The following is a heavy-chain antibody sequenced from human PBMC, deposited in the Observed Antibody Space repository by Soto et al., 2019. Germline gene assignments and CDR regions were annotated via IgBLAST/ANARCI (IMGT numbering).Heavy chain of an antibody. CDR3: ARTHYYESRGYCIFDH. V-gene: IGHV5-10-1*01. CDR1: GYSFTTYW. J-gene: IGHJ4*02. Sequence: PGESLKISCKGSGYSFTTYWITWVRQMPGKGLEWMGRIDPSDSYTNYSPSFQGHVTISADRSISTAYLQWSSLKASDTAMYYCARTHYYESRGYCIFDHWGQGTLVTVSS. D-gene: IGHD3-22*01. CDR2: IDPSDSYT.